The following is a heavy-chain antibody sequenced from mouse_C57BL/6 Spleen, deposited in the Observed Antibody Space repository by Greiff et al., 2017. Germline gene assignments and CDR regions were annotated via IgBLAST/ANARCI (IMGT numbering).Heavy chain of an antibody. CDR3: ARHYYGSRYYFDY. V-gene: IGHV1-52*01. J-gene: IGHJ2*01. CDR1: GYTFTSYW. Sequence: VQLQQPGAELVRPGSSVKLSCKASGYTFTSYWMHWVKQRPIQGLEWIGNIDPSDSETHYNQKFKDKATLTVDKSSSTAYMQLSSLTSEDSAVYYCARHYYGSRYYFDYWGQGTTLTVSS. CDR2: IDPSDSET. D-gene: IGHD1-1*01.